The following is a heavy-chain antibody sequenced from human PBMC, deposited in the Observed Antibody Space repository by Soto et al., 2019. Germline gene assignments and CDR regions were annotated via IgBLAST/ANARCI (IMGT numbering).Heavy chain of an antibody. V-gene: IGHV3-30*03. D-gene: IGHD3-10*01. CDR3: ARADPGAFDI. CDR1: GFTFSRYG. Sequence: GGSLRLSCAASGFTFSRYGMHWVRQAPGKGLEWVAVISYDGSNKYYADSVKGRFTISRDNSKNTLYLQMNSLRAEDTAVYYCARADPGAFDIWGQGTMVTVSS. CDR2: ISYDGSNK. J-gene: IGHJ3*02.